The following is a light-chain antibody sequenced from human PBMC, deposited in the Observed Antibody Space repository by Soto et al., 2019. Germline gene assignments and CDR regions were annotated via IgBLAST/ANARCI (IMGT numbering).Light chain of an antibody. CDR3: CSPTATGIHV. Sequence: QSALTQPASVSGSPGQSITISCTGTSSDVGVYNYVSWFQQQPGKAPRLMIYEVTNRPSGVFDRFSGAKSGNTASLTISGLQAEEDADFYCCSPTATGIHVFGTGTKLTVL. CDR2: EVT. CDR1: SSDVGVYNY. J-gene: IGLJ1*01. V-gene: IGLV2-14*01.